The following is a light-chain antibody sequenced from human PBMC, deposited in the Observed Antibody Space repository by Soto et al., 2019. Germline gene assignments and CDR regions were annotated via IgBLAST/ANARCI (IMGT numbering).Light chain of an antibody. CDR1: QSLVSSDGNTY. Sequence: DVVMTQSPLSLPVTLGQPASISCRSSQSLVSSDGNTYLNWFQQRPGQSPRRLIYYVSNRDSGVQDRFSGSGSGTDFTLRISRVEAEDVGVYYCMQGTHWPLTFGPGTKVDIK. CDR2: YVS. CDR3: MQGTHWPLT. V-gene: IGKV2-30*01. J-gene: IGKJ3*01.